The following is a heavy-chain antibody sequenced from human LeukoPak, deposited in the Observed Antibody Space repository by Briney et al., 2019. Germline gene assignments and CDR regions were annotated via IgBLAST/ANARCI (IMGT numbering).Heavy chain of an antibody. Sequence: SETLSLTCSVSGGSISSSSYYWGGIRQPPGKGLEWIGSIYYSGSTYYNPSLKSRVTISVDTTKNQFSLKLSSVTAADTAVYFCAPYNYNWFDPWGQGTLVTVSS. CDR1: GGSISSSSYY. D-gene: IGHD1-1*01. V-gene: IGHV4-39*01. J-gene: IGHJ5*02. CDR2: IYYSGST. CDR3: APYNYNWFDP.